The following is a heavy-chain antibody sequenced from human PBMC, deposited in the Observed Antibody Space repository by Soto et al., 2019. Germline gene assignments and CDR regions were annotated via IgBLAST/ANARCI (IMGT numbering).Heavy chain of an antibody. D-gene: IGHD2-2*01. J-gene: IGHJ4*02. Sequence: GGSLRLSCAASGFTVSSNYMSWVRQAPGKGLEWVSVIYSGGSTYYADSVKGRFTISRDNSKNTLYLQMNSLGTEDTAVYYCARGYCSRPSCSHFDCWGQGTLVTVSS. CDR1: GFTVSSNY. V-gene: IGHV3-53*05. CDR3: ARGYCSRPSCSHFDC. CDR2: IYSGGST.